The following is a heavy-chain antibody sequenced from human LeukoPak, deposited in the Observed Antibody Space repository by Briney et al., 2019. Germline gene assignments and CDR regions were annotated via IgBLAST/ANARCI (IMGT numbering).Heavy chain of an antibody. J-gene: IGHJ6*03. Sequence: GGSLRLSCAASGFTFSSYWMHWVRQAPGKGLEWVSYISSSSSTIYYADSVKGRFTISRDNAKNSLYLQMNSLRAEDTAVYYCARDVEWAGATYRLYYYYYMDVWGKGTTVTVSS. D-gene: IGHD1-26*01. V-gene: IGHV3-48*01. CDR3: ARDVEWAGATYRLYYYYYMDV. CDR2: ISSSSSTI. CDR1: GFTFSSYW.